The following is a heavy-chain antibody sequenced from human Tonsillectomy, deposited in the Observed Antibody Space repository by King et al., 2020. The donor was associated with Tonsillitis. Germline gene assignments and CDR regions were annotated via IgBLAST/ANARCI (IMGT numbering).Heavy chain of an antibody. CDR1: GFTFSSYE. J-gene: IGHJ4*02. CDR3: ARDRNLSILAAAVPYYFDY. V-gene: IGHV3-48*03. Sequence: VQLVESGGGLVQPGGSLRLSCAASGFTFSSYEMNWIRQAPGKGLEWVSYISSSGSAIYYADSVKGRFTISRDNAKNSLYLQMNSLRAEDTAVYYCARDRNLSILAAAVPYYFDYWGQGTLVTVSS. CDR2: ISSSGSAI. D-gene: IGHD6-13*01.